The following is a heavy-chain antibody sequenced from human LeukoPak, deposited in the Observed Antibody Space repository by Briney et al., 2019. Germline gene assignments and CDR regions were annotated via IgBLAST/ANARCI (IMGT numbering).Heavy chain of an antibody. Sequence: SETLSLTCSVSAGSISSHYWSWIRQPPGKGLEWIAEINHSGSANYNPSLKSRVTLSIDKSKDQFSLNLNSVTAADTAVYYCARARRDSGYYKVDYWGQGTLVTVSS. CDR2: INHSGSA. V-gene: IGHV4-34*01. J-gene: IGHJ4*02. CDR1: AGSISSHY. D-gene: IGHD3-3*01. CDR3: ARARRDSGYYKVDY.